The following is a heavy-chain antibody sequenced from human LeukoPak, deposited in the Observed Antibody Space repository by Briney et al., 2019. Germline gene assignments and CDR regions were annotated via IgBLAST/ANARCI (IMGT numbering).Heavy chain of an antibody. D-gene: IGHD3-3*01. CDR3: ARDAGWSGSDAFDI. V-gene: IGHV4-38-2*02. J-gene: IGHJ3*02. Sequence: SETLSLTCAVSGYSISSGYYWGWIRQPPGKGLEWIGSIYHSGSTYYNPSLKSRVTISVDTPKNQFSLKLGSVTAADTAVYYCARDAGWSGSDAFDIWGQGTMVTLSS. CDR1: GYSISSGYY. CDR2: IYHSGST.